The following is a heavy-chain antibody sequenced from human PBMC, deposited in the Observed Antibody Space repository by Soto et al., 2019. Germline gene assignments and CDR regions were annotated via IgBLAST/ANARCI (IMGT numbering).Heavy chain of an antibody. CDR1: GGTFSNYP. Sequence: VQLVQSGAEVKKPGSSVKVSCKASGGTFSNYPFIWVRQAPGQGLDWMGGIIPIFGTTDYGQRVQGRVTITADESTNTAYMELSSLRSDETAVYYWARGLYCGCGFYSHFDYGCQGTLVTVSS. CDR3: ARGLYCGCGFYSHFDY. CDR2: IIPIFGTT. D-gene: IGHD2-21*02. J-gene: IGHJ4*02. V-gene: IGHV1-69*01.